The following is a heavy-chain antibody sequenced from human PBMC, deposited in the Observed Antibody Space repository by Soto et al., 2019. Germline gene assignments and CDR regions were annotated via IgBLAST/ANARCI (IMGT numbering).Heavy chain of an antibody. CDR1: GGSISSYY. CDR2: IYTSGST. Sequence: PSETLSLTCTVSGGSISSYYWSWIRQPAGKGLEWIGRIYTSGSTNYNPSLKSRVTMSVDTSKNQLSLKLSSVTAADTAVYYCARAYYGSGSDPWFDPWGQGTLVTVSS. CDR3: ARAYYGSGSDPWFDP. V-gene: IGHV4-4*07. D-gene: IGHD3-10*01. J-gene: IGHJ5*02.